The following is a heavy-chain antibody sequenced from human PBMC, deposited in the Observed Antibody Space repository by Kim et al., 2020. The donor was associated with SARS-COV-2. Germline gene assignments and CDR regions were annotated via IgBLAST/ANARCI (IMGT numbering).Heavy chain of an antibody. Sequence: SGSTYYNPSLKSRVTISVDTSKNQFSLKLSSVTAADTAVYYCAGDSSGNYWGQGTLVTVSS. CDR3: AGDSSGNY. D-gene: IGHD3-22*01. CDR2: SGST. J-gene: IGHJ4*02. V-gene: IGHV4-39*07.